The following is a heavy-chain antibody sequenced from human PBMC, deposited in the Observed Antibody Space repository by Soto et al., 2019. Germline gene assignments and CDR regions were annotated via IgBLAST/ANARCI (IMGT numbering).Heavy chain of an antibody. D-gene: IGHD4-17*01. Sequence: ASVKVSCKASGYTFTGYDMHWVRQAPGQGLEWMGWINPNSGGTNYAQKFQGWVTMTRATSISTAYMELSRLRSDDTAVYYCARGGFLTTVTSDVMDVWGQGTTVTVSS. CDR2: INPNSGGT. CDR3: ARGGFLTTVTSDVMDV. CDR1: GYTFTGYD. J-gene: IGHJ6*02. V-gene: IGHV1-2*04.